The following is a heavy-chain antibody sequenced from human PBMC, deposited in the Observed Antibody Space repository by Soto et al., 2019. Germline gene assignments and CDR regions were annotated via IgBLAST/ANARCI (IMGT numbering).Heavy chain of an antibody. CDR3: ARRWLRYYDY. CDR1: GYTFTTYA. CDR2: VNTGNGNT. V-gene: IGHV1-3*04. J-gene: IGHJ4*02. D-gene: IGHD5-12*01. Sequence: QVQLVQSGAEVRKPGASVKLSCKTSGYTFTTYAIHWLRQAPGQSLEWMGWVNTGNGNTKYSQSVQDRLTITRDTSASTAYMELSSLSSEDTAVDYCARRWLRYYDYWGQGTLVTVSS.